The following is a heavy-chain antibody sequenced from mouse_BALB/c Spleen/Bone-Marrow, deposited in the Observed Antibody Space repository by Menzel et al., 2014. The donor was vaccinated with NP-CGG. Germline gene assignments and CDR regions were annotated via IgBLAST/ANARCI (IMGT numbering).Heavy chain of an antibody. Sequence: EAKLMESGAELVKPGASVKLSCTASGFNIKDTYMHWLKQRPEQGLEWNGRIDPANGNTKYDPKFQGKATITADTPSNTAYLQLSSVTSEDTAVNYCATIITDWYIDVWGAGTTVTVSS. CDR2: IDPANGNT. CDR3: ATIITDWYIDV. D-gene: IGHD1-1*01. CDR1: GFNIKDTY. V-gene: IGHV14-3*02. J-gene: IGHJ1*01.